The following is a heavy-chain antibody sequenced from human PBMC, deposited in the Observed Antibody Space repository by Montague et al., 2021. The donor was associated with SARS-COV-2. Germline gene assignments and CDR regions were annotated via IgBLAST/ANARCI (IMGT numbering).Heavy chain of an antibody. D-gene: IGHD1-1*01. CDR2: S. V-gene: IGHV6-1*01. CDR3: TSGREVNYNVMAV. Sequence: SDYAPSVRGRLTVNPDASKNEFSLQLNSVTPEDTAIYYCTSGREVNYNVMAVWGQGTTVTVSS. J-gene: IGHJ6*02.